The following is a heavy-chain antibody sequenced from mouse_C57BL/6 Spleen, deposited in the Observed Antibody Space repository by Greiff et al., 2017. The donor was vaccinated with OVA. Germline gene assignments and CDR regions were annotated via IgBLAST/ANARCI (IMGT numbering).Heavy chain of an antibody. CDR1: GFTFSDYY. Sequence: VQLKESGGGLVQPGGSLKLSCAASGFTFSDYYMYWVRQTPEKRLEWVAYISNGGGSTYYPDTVKGRFTISRDNAKNTLYLQMSRLKSEDTAMYYCASLDSDGTYAMDYWGQGTSVTVSS. V-gene: IGHV5-12*01. CDR3: ASLDSDGTYAMDY. D-gene: IGHD2-3*01. CDR2: ISNGGGST. J-gene: IGHJ4*01.